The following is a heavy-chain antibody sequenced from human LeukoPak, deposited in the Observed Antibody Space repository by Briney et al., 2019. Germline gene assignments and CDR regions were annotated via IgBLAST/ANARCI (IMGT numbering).Heavy chain of an antibody. CDR3: ARVNPYSGSYSADY. Sequence: TSQTLSLTCTVSGGSISSGSYYWSWIRQPAGKGLEWIGRIYTSGSTNYNLSLKSRVTISVDTSKNQFSLKLSSVTAADTAVYYCARVNPYSGSYSADYWGQGTLVTVSS. D-gene: IGHD1-26*01. V-gene: IGHV4-61*02. J-gene: IGHJ4*02. CDR2: IYTSGST. CDR1: GGSISSGSYY.